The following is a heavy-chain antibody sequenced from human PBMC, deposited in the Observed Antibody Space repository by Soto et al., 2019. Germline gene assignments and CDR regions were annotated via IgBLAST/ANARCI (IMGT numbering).Heavy chain of an antibody. Sequence: TAETLSLTCTVSGGSISSGDYYCSGMRQRPWRGLELIGYIYYSGSTYYNPSLKSRVTISVDTSKNQFSLKLSSVTAADTAVYYCARAWGYYDSSGYSPYNWFDPWGQGTLVTVSS. CDR2: IYYSGST. J-gene: IGHJ5*02. CDR3: ARAWGYYDSSGYSPYNWFDP. V-gene: IGHV4-30-4*01. CDR1: GGSISSGDYY. D-gene: IGHD3-22*01.